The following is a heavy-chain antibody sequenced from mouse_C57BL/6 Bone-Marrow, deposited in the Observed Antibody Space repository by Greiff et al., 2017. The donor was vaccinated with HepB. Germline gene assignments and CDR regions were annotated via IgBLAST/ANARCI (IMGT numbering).Heavy chain of an antibody. CDR3: RQLRLPFDY. V-gene: IGHV1-54*01. CDR1: GYAFTNYL. J-gene: IGHJ2*01. CDR2: INPGSGGT. D-gene: IGHD3-2*02. Sequence: QVQLQQSGAELVRPGTSVKVSCKASGYAFTNYLIEWVKQRPGQGLEWIGVINPGSGGTNYNEKFKGKATLTADKSSSTAYMQLSSLTSEDSAVFFCRQLRLPFDYWGQGTTLTVSS.